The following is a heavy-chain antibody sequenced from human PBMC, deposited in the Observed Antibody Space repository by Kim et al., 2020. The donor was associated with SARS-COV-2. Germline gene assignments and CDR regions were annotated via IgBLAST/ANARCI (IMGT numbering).Heavy chain of an antibody. J-gene: IGHJ4*02. Sequence: ASVKVSCKASGYTFSSYALHWLRQAPGESLEWMGWINTGNGNTKFSQKFQGRATITRDTSATTAYMHLSSLTSEDTAIYFCAFQSAGRYFGWFFDFWGQGSLVTVSS. CDR1: GYTFSSYA. V-gene: IGHV1-3*04. CDR2: INTGNGNT. CDR3: AFQSAGRYFGWFFDF. D-gene: IGHD3-9*01.